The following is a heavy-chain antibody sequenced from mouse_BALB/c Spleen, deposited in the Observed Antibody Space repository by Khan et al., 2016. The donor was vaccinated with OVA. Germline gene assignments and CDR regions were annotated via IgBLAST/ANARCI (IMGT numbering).Heavy chain of an antibody. D-gene: IGHD2-10*01. CDR2: INTYTGEP. CDR1: GYTFTKSG. CDR3: ARPPYFSYVMDN. J-gene: IGHJ4*01. Sequence: QIQLVQSGPELKKPGETVKISCKASGYTFTKSGMNWVKQAPGKGLKWMGWINTYTGEPTYADDFKGRFAFSLDTSASTAYLQINNLKNEDTATYCCARPPYFSYVMDNWGQGTSVTVSS. V-gene: IGHV9-3-1*01.